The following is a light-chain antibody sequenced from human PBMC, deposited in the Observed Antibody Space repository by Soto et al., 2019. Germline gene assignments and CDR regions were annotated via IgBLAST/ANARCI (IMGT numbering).Light chain of an antibody. CDR3: QHYGTSTTWT. Sequence: EIVLTQSPVTLSLSPGETATLSCRASQGISSNYVGWYQKPPDQAPSPLIFGASSKAGAIPGRFSGSGSGTDFTLTITRLQPEDFAVYYCQHYGTSTTWTFGQGTKVEIK. CDR2: GAS. CDR1: QGISSNY. V-gene: IGKV3-20*01. J-gene: IGKJ1*01.